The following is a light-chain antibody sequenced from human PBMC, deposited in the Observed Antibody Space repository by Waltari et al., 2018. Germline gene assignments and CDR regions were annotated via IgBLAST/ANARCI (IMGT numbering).Light chain of an antibody. J-gene: IGKJ1*01. CDR1: QSLLHSNGYNY. CDR3: MQTLQTPRT. Sequence: DIVMTQSPLSLPVTPGEPASISCRSSQSLLHSNGYNYLDWYLQKPGQSPQLLIYLGSNRASGVPDRFSGSGSGTDFTLKISRVEAEDVGVYYCMQTLQTPRTFGLGT. CDR2: LGS. V-gene: IGKV2-28*01.